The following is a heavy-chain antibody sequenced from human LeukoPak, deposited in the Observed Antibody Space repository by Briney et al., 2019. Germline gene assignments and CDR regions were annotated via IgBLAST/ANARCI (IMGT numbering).Heavy chain of an antibody. V-gene: IGHV4-59*01. CDR3: ATLRNHKGGYNWFDP. D-gene: IGHD3-16*01. CDR1: GGSINNYY. Sequence: SSETLSLTCTVSGGSINNYYWSWIRQPPGKGLEWIGYIYYSGSSSYNPSLKSRVTMSIDTSKNQFSLKLSSVTAADTAVYYCATLRNHKGGYNWFDPWGQGTLVTVSS. CDR2: IYYSGSS. J-gene: IGHJ5*02.